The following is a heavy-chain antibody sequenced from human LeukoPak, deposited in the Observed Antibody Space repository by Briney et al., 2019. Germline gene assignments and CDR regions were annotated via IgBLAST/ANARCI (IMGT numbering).Heavy chain of an antibody. CDR2: ISYDGSNK. D-gene: IGHD1/OR15-1a*01. CDR1: GFTFSSYG. J-gene: IGHJ4*02. CDR3: AKDPGSGTEDY. V-gene: IGHV3-30*18. Sequence: GGSLRLSCAASGFTFSSYGMHWVRQAPGKGLEWVAVISYDGSNKYYADSVKGRFTISRDNSKNTLYLQMNSLRAEDTAVYYCAKDPGSGTEDYWGQGTLVTVSS.